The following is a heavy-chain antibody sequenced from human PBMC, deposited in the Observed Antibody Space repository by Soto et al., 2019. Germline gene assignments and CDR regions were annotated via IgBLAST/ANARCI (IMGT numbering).Heavy chain of an antibody. CDR2: IYSGGST. CDR1: GFTVSSKY. J-gene: IGHJ5*02. D-gene: IGHD3-10*01. Sequence: EVQLVASGGGLVQPGGSLRLSCAASGFTVSSKYMNWVRQAPGKGLEWVSLIYSGGSTYYADSVKGRFAISRDNSKNTLYLQMNSLRAEDTAVYYCAKSLLWFGELSSWGQGTLVTVSP. CDR3: AKSLLWFGELSS. V-gene: IGHV3-66*01.